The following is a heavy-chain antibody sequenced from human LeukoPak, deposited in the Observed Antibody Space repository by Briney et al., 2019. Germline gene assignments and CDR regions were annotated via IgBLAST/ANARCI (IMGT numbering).Heavy chain of an antibody. J-gene: IGHJ4*02. CDR2: IWYDGSIK. Sequence: GSLRLSCAASGFTFGSYGMHWVRQVPGMGLEWMAIIWYDGSIKYYVDSVKGRFTISRDNSKNTLYLQMDSLRAEDTAVYYCARDSTRKDCSGGICQYFFDYWGQGTLVTVSS. V-gene: IGHV3-33*01. CDR3: ARDSTRKDCSGGICQYFFDY. CDR1: GFTFGSYG. D-gene: IGHD2-15*01.